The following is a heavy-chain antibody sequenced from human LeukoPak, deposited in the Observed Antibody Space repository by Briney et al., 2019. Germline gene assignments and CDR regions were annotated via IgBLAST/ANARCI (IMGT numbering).Heavy chain of an antibody. V-gene: IGHV3-30*02. Sequence: GGSLRLSCAASGFTFSDFGMHWVRQAPGKGLEWVAFIRYDGSDKNYADSVRGRFTISRDNSKNTLYLQMNSLRAEDTAVFYCAKRRDDNYFDYWGQGALVTVSS. CDR3: AKRRDDNYFDY. D-gene: IGHD5-24*01. CDR1: GFTFSDFG. J-gene: IGHJ4*02. CDR2: IRYDGSDK.